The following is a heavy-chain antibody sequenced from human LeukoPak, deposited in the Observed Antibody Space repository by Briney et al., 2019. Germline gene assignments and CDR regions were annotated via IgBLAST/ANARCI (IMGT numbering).Heavy chain of an antibody. CDR3: ARERDIVLMVRYDSSGLPEPYAFDI. J-gene: IGHJ3*02. CDR1: GGTFSSYA. CDR2: IIPVFGTA. Sequence: SVKVSCKTSGGTFSSYAISWVRQAPGQGLEWMGRIIPVFGTANYAQKFQGRVTITTDESTSTAYMELSSLRSEDTAVYYCARERDIVLMVRYDSSGLPEPYAFDIWGQGTMVTVSS. V-gene: IGHV1-69*05. D-gene: IGHD2-8*01.